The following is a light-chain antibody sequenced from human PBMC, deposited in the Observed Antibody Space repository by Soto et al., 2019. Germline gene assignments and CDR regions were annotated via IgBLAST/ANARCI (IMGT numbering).Light chain of an antibody. CDR1: RDITDY. J-gene: IGKJ1*01. Sequence: DIQMTQSPSSLSASVGDRVTITCRASRDITDYLAWYQQKPGQVPKLLVYTASTLQSGVPSRFTVSGSGTDFTLTITGLQHEDFGTDYCQNYDSAPWTFGQGTKVDIK. CDR3: QNYDSAPWT. V-gene: IGKV1-27*01. CDR2: TAS.